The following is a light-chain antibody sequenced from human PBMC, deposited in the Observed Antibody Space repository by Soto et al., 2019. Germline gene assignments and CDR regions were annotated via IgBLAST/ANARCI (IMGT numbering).Light chain of an antibody. CDR2: EVS. V-gene: IGLV2-23*02. Sequence: QSALTKPASVSGSPGQSITISCTGTSSDVGSYNHVSWYQQHPGKAPKFMIYEVSQRPSGVSNRFSGSKSGNTASLTISGLQADDEANYYCCSYAGDSTWVFGGGTKLTVL. CDR1: SSDVGSYNH. J-gene: IGLJ3*02. CDR3: CSYAGDSTWV.